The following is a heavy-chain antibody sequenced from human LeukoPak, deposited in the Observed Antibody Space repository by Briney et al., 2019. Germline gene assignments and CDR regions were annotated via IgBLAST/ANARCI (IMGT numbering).Heavy chain of an antibody. D-gene: IGHD6-19*01. CDR3: ARGRSVSSGWTSKMIDY. V-gene: IGHV1-8*03. J-gene: IGHJ4*02. CDR1: GYTFTSYD. CDR2: MNPNSGNT. Sequence: GASVKVSCKASGYTFTSYDINWVRQATGQGLEWMGWMNPNSGNTGYAQKFQGRVTITRNTSISTAYMELSSLRSEDTAVYYCARGRSVSSGWTSKMIDYWGQGTLVTVSS.